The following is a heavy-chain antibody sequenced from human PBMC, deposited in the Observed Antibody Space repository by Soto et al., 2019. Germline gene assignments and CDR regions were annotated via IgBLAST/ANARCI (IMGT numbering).Heavy chain of an antibody. CDR1: GGSISSSSYY. J-gene: IGHJ4*02. Sequence: QLQLQESGPGLVKPSETLSLTCTVSGGSISSSSYYWGWIRQPPGKGLEWIGSIYYSGSTYYNPSLKSRVTISVDTSKNQFSLKLSSVTAADTAVYYCARNSGSYLGFDYWGQGTLVTVSS. V-gene: IGHV4-39*01. CDR2: IYYSGST. CDR3: ARNSGSYLGFDY. D-gene: IGHD1-26*01.